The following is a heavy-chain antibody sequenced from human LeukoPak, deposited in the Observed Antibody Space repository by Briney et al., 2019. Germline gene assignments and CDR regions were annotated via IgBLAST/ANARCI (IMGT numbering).Heavy chain of an antibody. V-gene: IGHV3-33*01. D-gene: IGHD3-10*01. J-gene: IGHJ4*02. CDR1: GFTLSTYG. CDR2: MWYDGTNR. Sequence: PGRSLRLSCVASGFTLSTYGMHRVRQAPGRGLEWVAAMWYDGTNRDYADSVEGRFTISRDISKHTLYLQMNSLRPEDTAVYYCTRSDLTYGPFDYWGQGALVTVSS. CDR3: TRSDLTYGPFDY.